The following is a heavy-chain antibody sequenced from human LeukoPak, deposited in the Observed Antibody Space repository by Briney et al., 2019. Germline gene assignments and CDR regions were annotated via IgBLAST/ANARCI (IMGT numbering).Heavy chain of an antibody. CDR2: IIPIFGTA. CDR1: GGTFSSYA. CDR3: ARGVTMVRGPTRDYYYMDV. V-gene: IGHV1-69*13. D-gene: IGHD3-10*01. J-gene: IGHJ6*03. Sequence: SVKVSCKASGGTFSSYAISWVRQAPGQGLEWMGGIIPIFGTANYAQKFQGRVTITADESTSTAYMELSSLRSEDTAVYYCARGVTMVRGPTRDYYYMDVWGKGTTVTISS.